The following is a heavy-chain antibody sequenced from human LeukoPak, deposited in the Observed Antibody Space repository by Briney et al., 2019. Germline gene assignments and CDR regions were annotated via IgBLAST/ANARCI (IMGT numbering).Heavy chain of an antibody. D-gene: IGHD6-13*01. CDR3: AKDRGIAAAYYFMDV. Sequence: GGSLRLTRAASGFTFSNYGMHWVRQAPGKGLEWVAFIPYDGSNEYYADSVKGRFTISRDNSKNTLYLEMNSLRAEDTAMYYCAKDRGIAAAYYFMDVWGKGTTVTVSS. CDR2: IPYDGSNE. CDR1: GFTFSNYG. V-gene: IGHV3-30*02. J-gene: IGHJ6*03.